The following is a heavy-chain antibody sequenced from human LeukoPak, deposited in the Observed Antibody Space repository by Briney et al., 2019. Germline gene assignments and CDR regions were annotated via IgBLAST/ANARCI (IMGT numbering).Heavy chain of an antibody. CDR2: IYYSGST. V-gene: IGHV4-59*01. CDR3: ARGRAGAADGFDY. J-gene: IGHJ4*02. CDR1: GGSISSYY. Sequence: SETLSLTCTVSGGSISSYYWSWIRQPPGKGLEWIGYIYYSGSTNYNPSLKSRVTISVDTSKNQFSLKLSSVTAADTAVYYCARGRAGAADGFDYWGQGTLVTVSS. D-gene: IGHD6-13*01.